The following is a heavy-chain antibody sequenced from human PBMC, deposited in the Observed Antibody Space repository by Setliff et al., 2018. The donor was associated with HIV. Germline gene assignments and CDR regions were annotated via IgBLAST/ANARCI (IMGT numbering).Heavy chain of an antibody. J-gene: IGHJ6*02. CDR2: IYTSGST. Sequence: PSETLSLTCAVSGGSFSGYYWSWIRQPPGKGLEWIGRIYTSGSTNYNPSLKSRVTISVDTSKNQFSLKLSSVTAADTAVYYCARDGRDRTTVTIYSLYGMDVWGQGTTVTVSS. CDR1: GGSFSGYY. V-gene: IGHV4-4*08. CDR3: ARDGRDRTTVTIYSLYGMDV. D-gene: IGHD4-17*01.